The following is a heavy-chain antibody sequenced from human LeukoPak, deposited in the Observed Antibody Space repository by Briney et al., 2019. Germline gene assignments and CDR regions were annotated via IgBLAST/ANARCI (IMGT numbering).Heavy chain of an antibody. Sequence: PGGSLRLSCAASGFTFSNFWIHWVSQAPGKGLVWVSRIDSDGRNTNYADSVKGRFTISRDNAKNTLYLQMNSLRAEDTAVYYCARGGPGGHFDYWGQGTLVTVSS. CDR1: GFTFSNFW. V-gene: IGHV3-74*01. J-gene: IGHJ4*02. D-gene: IGHD3-16*01. CDR3: ARGGPGGHFDY. CDR2: IDSDGRNT.